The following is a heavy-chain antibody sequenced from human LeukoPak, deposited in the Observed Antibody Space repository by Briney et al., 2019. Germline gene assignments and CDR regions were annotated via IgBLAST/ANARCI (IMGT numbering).Heavy chain of an antibody. CDR1: GGTFSSYA. V-gene: IGHV1-69*04. CDR2: IIPILGIA. CDR3: ARVKRGVPAAAGYWFDP. Sequence: SVKVSCKASGGTFSSYAISWVRQAPGQGLEWMGRIIPILGIANYAQKFQGRVTITADKSTSTAYMELSSLRSEDTAVYYCARVKRGVPAAAGYWFDPWGQGTLVTVSS. J-gene: IGHJ5*02. D-gene: IGHD6-13*01.